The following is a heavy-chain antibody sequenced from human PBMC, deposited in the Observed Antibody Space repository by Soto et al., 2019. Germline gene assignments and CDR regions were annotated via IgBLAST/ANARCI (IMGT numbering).Heavy chain of an antibody. J-gene: IGHJ6*02. D-gene: IGHD2-21*01. CDR3: ARNTPRSTYSKGYYGMDV. Sequence: GESLKISCKGSGYSFTSYWISWVRQMPGKGLEWMGRIDPSDSYTNYSPSFQGHVTISADKSISTAYLQWSSLKASDTAMYYCARNTPRSTYSKGYYGMDVWGQGTTVTVSS. CDR1: GYSFTSYW. V-gene: IGHV5-10-1*01. CDR2: IDPSDSYT.